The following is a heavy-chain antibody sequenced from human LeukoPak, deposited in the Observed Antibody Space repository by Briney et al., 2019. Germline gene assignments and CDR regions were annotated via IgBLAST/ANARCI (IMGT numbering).Heavy chain of an antibody. V-gene: IGHV4-4*07. Sequence: PSETLSLTCTVSGGSISNYYWSWIRQPAGKGLEWIGRIFTTGSTNYNPSLKSRVTMSVDTSKNQFSLRLSSVTAADTAVYYCARGSYYFPSGSFDYWGQGTLVTVSS. D-gene: IGHD3-10*01. CDR1: GGSISNYY. CDR3: ARGSYYFPSGSFDY. CDR2: IFTTGST. J-gene: IGHJ4*02.